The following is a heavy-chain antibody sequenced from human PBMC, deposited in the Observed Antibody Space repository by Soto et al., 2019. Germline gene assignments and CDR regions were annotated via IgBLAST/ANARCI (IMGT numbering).Heavy chain of an antibody. V-gene: IGHV4-59*01. D-gene: IGHD3-3*01. J-gene: IGHJ3*02. Sequence: ETLSLTCTVSGGSISSYYWSWIRQPPGKGLEWIGYIYYSGSTNYNPSLKSRVTISVDTSKNQFSLKLSSVTAADTAVYYCARGGGYDFQDAFDIWGQGTMVTVSS. CDR2: IYYSGST. CDR1: GGSISSYY. CDR3: ARGGGYDFQDAFDI.